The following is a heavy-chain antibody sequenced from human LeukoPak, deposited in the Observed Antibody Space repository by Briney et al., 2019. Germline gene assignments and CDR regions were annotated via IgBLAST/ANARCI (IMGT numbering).Heavy chain of an antibody. CDR2: IDTNTGNP. Sequence: GASVKVSCKASGYTFTTSAMNWVRQAHGQGLEYMGWIDTNTGNPTYAQGFTGRFVFSLDTSVSTAYLQISSLKAEDTAVYYCARAGYLDYWGQGTLVTVSS. CDR1: GYTFTTSA. D-gene: IGHD3-9*01. V-gene: IGHV7-4-1*02. J-gene: IGHJ4*02. CDR3: ARAGYLDY.